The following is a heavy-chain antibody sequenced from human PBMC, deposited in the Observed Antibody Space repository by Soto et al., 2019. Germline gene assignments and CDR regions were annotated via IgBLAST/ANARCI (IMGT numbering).Heavy chain of an antibody. CDR1: GGTFSSYA. J-gene: IGHJ6*02. V-gene: IGHV1-69*06. D-gene: IGHD5-18*01. CDR2: IIPIFGTA. Sequence: VKVSCKASGGTFSSYAISWVRQAPGQGLEWMGGIIPIFGTANYAQKFQGRVTITADKSTSTAYMELSSLRSEDTAVYYCARSRGYSYGSIYGMDVWGQGTTVTVSS. CDR3: ARSRGYSYGSIYGMDV.